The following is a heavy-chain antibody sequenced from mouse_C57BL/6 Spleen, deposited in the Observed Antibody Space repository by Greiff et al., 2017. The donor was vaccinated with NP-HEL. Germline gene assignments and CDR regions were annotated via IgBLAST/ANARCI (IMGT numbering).Heavy chain of an antibody. J-gene: IGHJ4*01. V-gene: IGHV1-18*01. CDR1: GYTFTDYN. Sequence: EVQLQQSGPELVKPGASVKIPCKASGYTFTDYNMDWVKQSHGKSLEWIGDINPNNGGTIYNQKFKGKATLTVDKFSSTAYMELRSLTSEDTAVYYCARRGYYYGSRYYYAMDYWGQGTSVTVSS. CDR3: ARRGYYYGSRYYYAMDY. CDR2: INPNNGGT. D-gene: IGHD1-1*01.